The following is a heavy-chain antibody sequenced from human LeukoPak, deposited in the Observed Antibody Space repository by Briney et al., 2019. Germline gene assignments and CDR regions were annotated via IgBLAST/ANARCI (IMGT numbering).Heavy chain of an antibody. CDR1: GFTFSSYS. CDR2: ISSSSSTI. J-gene: IGHJ4*02. D-gene: IGHD5-24*01. Sequence: GGSLRLSCAASGFTFSSYSMNWVRQAPGKGLEWVSYISSSSSTIYYADSVKGRFTISRDNAKNSLYLQMNSLRAEDTALYYCAKDLGPGSMAKSPGFDYWGQGTLVTVSS. CDR3: AKDLGPGSMAKSPGFDY. V-gene: IGHV3-48*04.